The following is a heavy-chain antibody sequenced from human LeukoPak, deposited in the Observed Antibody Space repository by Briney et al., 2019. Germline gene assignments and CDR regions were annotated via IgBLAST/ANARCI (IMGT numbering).Heavy chain of an antibody. CDR2: ISSSNSYV. CDR1: GFTFSAYS. V-gene: IGHV3-21*01. J-gene: IGHJ3*02. D-gene: IGHD6-19*01. Sequence: GGSLRLSCTAPGFTFSAYSMNWVRQAPGKGLEWVSFISSSNSYVYYADSVKGRFTISRDNAKNSLYLQMNSLRAEDTAVYYCARDPGSGWPRRDAFDIWGQGTMVTVSS. CDR3: ARDPGSGWPRRDAFDI.